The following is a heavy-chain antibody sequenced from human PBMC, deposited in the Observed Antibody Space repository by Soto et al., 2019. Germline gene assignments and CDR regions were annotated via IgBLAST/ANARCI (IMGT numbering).Heavy chain of an antibody. CDR3: ARAVTWGLDV. V-gene: IGHV3-48*02. D-gene: IGHD3-10*01. Sequence: EVQLVESGGGLVQPGGSLRLSCAASGFTFSLYSMSWVRQAPGKGLEWVSYISRSSTGIHYADSVKGRFTISRDDVANSMHLQMNSLRDGDTAVYYCARAVTWGLDVWGQGTTVSISS. CDR1: GFTFSLYS. J-gene: IGHJ6*01. CDR2: ISRSSTGI.